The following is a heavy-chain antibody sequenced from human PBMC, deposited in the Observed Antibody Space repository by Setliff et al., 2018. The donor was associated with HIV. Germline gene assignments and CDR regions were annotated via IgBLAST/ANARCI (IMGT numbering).Heavy chain of an antibody. V-gene: IGHV1-24*01. D-gene: IGHD3-22*01. J-gene: IGHJ1*01. CDR1: GYSLTDLS. Sequence: ASVKVSCKVSGYSLTDLSIHWVRQAPGKGPEWVGGFDPEDGETVYAQKLQGRVTMTEDTSTDTAYMELSSLRSEDTAMYYCATIRAYYYDSSGQEYFQYWGHGTLVTVSS. CDR3: ATIRAYYYDSSGQEYFQY. CDR2: FDPEDGET.